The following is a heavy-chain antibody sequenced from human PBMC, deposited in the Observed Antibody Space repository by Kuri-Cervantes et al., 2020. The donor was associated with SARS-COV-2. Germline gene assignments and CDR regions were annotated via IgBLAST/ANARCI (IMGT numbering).Heavy chain of an antibody. Sequence: ASVKVSCKASGYTFTGYYIHWVRQAPGQGLEWMGWINPNSGGTNYAQKFQGWVTMTRDTSISTVYMELSRLRSDNTAVYYCARWTPLQRLVVISQGGALDIWGQGTMVTVSS. J-gene: IGHJ3*02. CDR3: ARWTPLQRLVVISQGGALDI. V-gene: IGHV1-2*04. CDR2: INPNSGGT. CDR1: GYTFTGYY. D-gene: IGHD3-22*01.